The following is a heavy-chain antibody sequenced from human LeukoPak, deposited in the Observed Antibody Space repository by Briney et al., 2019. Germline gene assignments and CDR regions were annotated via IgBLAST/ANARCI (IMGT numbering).Heavy chain of an antibody. J-gene: IGHJ3*02. CDR3: ARGPYSYDSSGAFDI. CDR1: GGSISSGSYS. V-gene: IGHV4-61*09. D-gene: IGHD3-22*01. Sequence: SETLSLTCTVSGGSISSGSYSWSWIRQPAGKGLEWIGHIYTSGITNYNPSLKSRVTISVDTSKNQFSLKLSSVTAADTAVYFCARGPYSYDSSGAFDIWGQGTMVTVSS. CDR2: IYTSGIT.